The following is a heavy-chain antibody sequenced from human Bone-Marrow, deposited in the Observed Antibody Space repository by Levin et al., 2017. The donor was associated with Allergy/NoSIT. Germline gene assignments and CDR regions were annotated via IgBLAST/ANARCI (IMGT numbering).Heavy chain of an antibody. CDR3: ARSGLVSGFGGGRAWDYGMHV. J-gene: IGHJ6*02. CDR2: ISHNGRP. CDR1: GGSISTYY. V-gene: IGHV4-4*09. D-gene: IGHD3-3*01. Sequence: PSETLSLTCTVSGGSISTYYWSWVRQAPGKGLEWIGYISHNGRPTYNSALGSRTTISVDTSGNQFSLKLNSVTAADTAVYYCARSGLVSGFGGGRAWDYGMHVWGRGTKVTVSS.